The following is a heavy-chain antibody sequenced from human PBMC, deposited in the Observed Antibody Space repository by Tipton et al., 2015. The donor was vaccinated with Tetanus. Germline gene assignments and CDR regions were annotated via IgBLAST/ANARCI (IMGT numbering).Heavy chain of an antibody. CDR2: ISWDGGST. V-gene: IGHV3-43*01. CDR1: GFTFDDYT. J-gene: IGHJ3*02. CDR3: AKDTGLDAFDI. Sequence: LSLTCAASGFTFDDYTMHWVRQAPGKGLEWVSLISWDGGSTYYADSVKGRFTISRDNSKNSLYLQMNSLRTEDTALYYCAKDTGLDAFDIWGQGTMVTVSS.